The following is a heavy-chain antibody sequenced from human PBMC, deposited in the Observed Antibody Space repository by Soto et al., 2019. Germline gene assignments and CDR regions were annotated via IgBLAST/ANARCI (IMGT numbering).Heavy chain of an antibody. J-gene: IGHJ4*02. Sequence: VAVISYDGSNKYYADSVKGRFTISRDNSKNTLYLQMNSLRAEDTAVYYCAKDHPPYFDWTPRGWGYFDYWGQGTLVTVSS. CDR3: AKDHPPYFDWTPRGWGYFDY. D-gene: IGHD3-9*01. CDR2: ISYDGSNK. V-gene: IGHV3-30*18.